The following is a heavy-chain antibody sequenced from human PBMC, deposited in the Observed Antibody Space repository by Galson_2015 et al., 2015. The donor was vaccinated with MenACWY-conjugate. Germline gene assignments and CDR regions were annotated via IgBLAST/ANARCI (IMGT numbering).Heavy chain of an antibody. CDR2: INQDGSEK. CDR3: ATLAAGSGNCYFYGLDV. V-gene: IGHV3-7*03. D-gene: IGHD1-1*01. J-gene: IGHJ6*02. CDR1: GFTFSSNW. Sequence: SLRLSCAASGFTFSSNWMSWVRQAPGKGLEWVANINQDGSEKYYVDSMKGRFTISRDDAKNSLYLQMNSLRAEDTAVYYCATLAAGSGNCYFYGLDVWGQGTTVTVSS.